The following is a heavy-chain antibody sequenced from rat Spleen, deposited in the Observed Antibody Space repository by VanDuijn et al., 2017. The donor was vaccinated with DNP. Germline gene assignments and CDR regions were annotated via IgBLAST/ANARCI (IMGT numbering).Heavy chain of an antibody. CDR3: ARRRLPYWYFDF. CDR1: GYTFTTYY. V-gene: IGHV1-43*01. J-gene: IGHJ1*01. CDR2: INTGSGGT. D-gene: IGHD1-4*01. Sequence: QVQLQQSRAELAKPGSSVKISCKASGYTFTTYYMSWIKETTGQGLEYIGYINTGSGGTNYNEKFKGKATLTVDKSSSTALMQLSSLTPDDSAVYYCARRRLPYWYFDFWGPGTMVTVSS.